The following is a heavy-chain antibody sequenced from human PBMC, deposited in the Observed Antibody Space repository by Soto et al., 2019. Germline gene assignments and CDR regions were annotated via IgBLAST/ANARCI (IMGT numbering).Heavy chain of an antibody. J-gene: IGHJ1*01. Sequence: QVQLVESGGGVVQPGRSLRLSCAASGFTFSNYGMHWVRQAQGKGLEWGAVISYDGSSKDYADSVKGRFTISRDNSKNTLYLQMNSLRVEDTAVYYCARGGYGDSHAEYFQHWGQGTLVTVSS. D-gene: IGHD4-17*01. V-gene: IGHV3-30-3*01. CDR2: ISYDGSSK. CDR1: GFTFSNYG. CDR3: ARGGYGDSHAEYFQH.